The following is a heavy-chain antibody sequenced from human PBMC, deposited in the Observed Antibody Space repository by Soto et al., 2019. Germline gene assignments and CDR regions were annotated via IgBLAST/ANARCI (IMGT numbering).Heavy chain of an antibody. CDR1: GYTFTGYY. D-gene: IGHD1-26*01. J-gene: IGHJ6*02. Sequence: ASVKVSCKASGYTFTGYYVHWVRQAPGQGLEWMGWINPNSGDTYLAQRFQGRVTMNRDTSIGTAYMELRGLTSDDTAEYYCAKGGAIVAAGTRVYLYNAMDVWGQGTTVTFS. V-gene: IGHV1-2*02. CDR2: INPNSGDT. CDR3: AKGGAIVAAGTRVYLYNAMDV.